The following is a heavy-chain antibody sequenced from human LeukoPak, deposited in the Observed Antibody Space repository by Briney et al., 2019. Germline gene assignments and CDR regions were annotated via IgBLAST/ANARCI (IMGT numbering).Heavy chain of an antibody. CDR2: INPSGGGT. CDR1: GYTFTRYF. J-gene: IGHJ4*02. V-gene: IGHV1-46*01. D-gene: IGHD6-13*01. CDR3: ARGLGIAEYNFDY. Sequence: ASVKVSCKASGYTFTRYFIHWVRQAPGQGLEWVGIINPSGGGTNYAQKSQGRVTMTRDTSTSTFYMELSSLKSEDTAVYYCARGLGIAEYNFDYWGQGTLVTVSS.